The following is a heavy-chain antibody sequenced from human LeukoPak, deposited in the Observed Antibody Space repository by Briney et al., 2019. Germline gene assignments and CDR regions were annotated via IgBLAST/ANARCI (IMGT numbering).Heavy chain of an antibody. Sequence: GGSLRLSCAASGFTFDDYAIHWVRQAPGKGLEWVSGISWNSGSIGYADSVKGRFTISRDNAKNSLYLQMNSLRAEDTALYYCAKDIAGADTYYFDYWGQGTLVTVSS. CDR2: ISWNSGSI. J-gene: IGHJ4*02. V-gene: IGHV3-9*01. D-gene: IGHD1-26*01. CDR3: AKDIAGADTYYFDY. CDR1: GFTFDDYA.